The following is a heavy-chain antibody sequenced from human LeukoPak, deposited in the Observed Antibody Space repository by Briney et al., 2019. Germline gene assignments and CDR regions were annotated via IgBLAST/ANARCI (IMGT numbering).Heavy chain of an antibody. CDR3: ASLWFGELSSYYFDY. Sequence: GESLKISCKGSGYSFTSYWISWVRQMPGEGLEWMGRIDPSDSYTNYSPSFQGHVTISADKSISTAYLQWSSLKASDTAMYYCASLWFGELSSYYFDYWGQGTLVTVSS. CDR1: GYSFTSYW. CDR2: IDPSDSYT. V-gene: IGHV5-10-1*01. D-gene: IGHD3-10*01. J-gene: IGHJ4*02.